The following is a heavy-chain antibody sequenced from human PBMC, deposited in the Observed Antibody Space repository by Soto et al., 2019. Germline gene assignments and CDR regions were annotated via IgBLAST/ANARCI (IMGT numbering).Heavy chain of an antibody. Sequence: GASVKVSCKASGGTFSSYTISWVRQAPGQGLEWMGRIIPILGIANYAQKFQGRVTITADKSTSTAYMELSSLRSEDTAVYYCKNGDPQVGFDYWGQGTLVTVSS. CDR3: KNGDPQVGFDY. V-gene: IGHV1-69*02. CDR1: GGTFSSYT. J-gene: IGHJ4*02. CDR2: IIPILGIA. D-gene: IGHD4-17*01.